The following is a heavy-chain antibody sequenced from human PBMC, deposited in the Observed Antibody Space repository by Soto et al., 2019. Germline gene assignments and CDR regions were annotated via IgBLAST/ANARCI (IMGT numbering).Heavy chain of an antibody. CDR3: ARAIYGSGSMMGYYYYYMDV. V-gene: IGHV3-11*01. CDR2: ISSSGSTI. Sequence: GGSLRLSCAASGFTFSDYYMSWIRQAPGKGLEWVSYISSSGSTIYYADSVKGRFTISRDNAKNSLYLQMNSLRAEDTAVYYCARAIYGSGSMMGYYYYYMDVWGKGTTVTVSS. J-gene: IGHJ6*03. D-gene: IGHD3-10*01. CDR1: GFTFSDYY.